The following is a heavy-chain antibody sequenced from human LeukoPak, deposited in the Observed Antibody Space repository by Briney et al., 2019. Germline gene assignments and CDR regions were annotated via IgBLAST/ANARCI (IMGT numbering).Heavy chain of an antibody. Sequence: PSETLSLTCTVSGGSISSSSYYWGWIRQPPGKGLEWIGRIYTSGSTNYNPSLKSRVTISVDTSKNQFSLKLSSVTAADTAVYYCARGYIEVAGYFDDWGQGTLVTVSP. CDR1: GGSISSSSYY. J-gene: IGHJ4*02. CDR3: ARGYIEVAGYFDD. CDR2: IYTSGST. D-gene: IGHD6-19*01. V-gene: IGHV4-39*07.